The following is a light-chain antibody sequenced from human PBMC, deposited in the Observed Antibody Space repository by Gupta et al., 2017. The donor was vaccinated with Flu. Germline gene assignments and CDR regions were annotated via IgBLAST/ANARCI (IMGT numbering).Light chain of an antibody. CDR3: SSYGGNNNLI. Sequence: TSSDVGGYNYVSWYQQHPGKAPKLMIYEVTKRPSGVPDRFSGSKSGNTASLTVSGLQAEDEADYFCSSYGGNNNLIFGGGTKLTVL. V-gene: IGLV2-8*01. J-gene: IGLJ2*01. CDR1: SSDVGGYNY. CDR2: EVT.